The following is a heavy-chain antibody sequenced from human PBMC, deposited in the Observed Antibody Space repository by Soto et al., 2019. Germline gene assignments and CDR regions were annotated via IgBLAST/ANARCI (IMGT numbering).Heavy chain of an antibody. D-gene: IGHD1-1*01. Sequence: QVQLVQSGAEVKKPGASVKVSCKASGGTFSSYAISWVRQAPGQGLEWMGGIIPIFGTANYAQKFQGRVTITADESTSTAYMELSSLRSEDTAVYYCARIRANGTDYYYYYGMDVWGQGTTVTVSS. CDR3: ARIRANGTDYYYYYGMDV. CDR2: IIPIFGTA. J-gene: IGHJ6*02. CDR1: GGTFSSYA. V-gene: IGHV1-69*01.